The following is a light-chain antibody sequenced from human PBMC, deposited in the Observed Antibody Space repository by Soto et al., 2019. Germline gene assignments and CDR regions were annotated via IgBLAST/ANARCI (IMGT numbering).Light chain of an antibody. CDR2: NVS. Sequence: QSALAQPASVSGSPGQSITISCTGTSSDVGGFDYVSWYQQRPGKVPKLIIHNVSNRPSGVSDRFSGSKSGNTASLTISGLQADDEDDYYCSSYASTSFLVVFGGGTQLTVL. CDR1: SSDVGGFDY. CDR3: SSYASTSFLVV. V-gene: IGLV2-14*01. J-gene: IGLJ3*02.